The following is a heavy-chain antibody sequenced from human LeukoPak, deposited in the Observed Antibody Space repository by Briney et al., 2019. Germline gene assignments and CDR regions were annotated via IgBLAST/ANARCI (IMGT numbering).Heavy chain of an antibody. J-gene: IGHJ4*02. CDR1: GFTFSSYG. V-gene: IGHV3-30*02. CDR3: AKGAIFGVALDY. CDR2: IRYDGSNK. D-gene: IGHD3-3*01. Sequence: GGSLRLSCAASGFTFSSYGMHWVRQAPGKGLEGVAFIRYDGSNKYYADSVKGRFTISRDNSKNTLYLQMNSLRAEDTAVYYCAKGAIFGVALDYWGQGTLVTVSS.